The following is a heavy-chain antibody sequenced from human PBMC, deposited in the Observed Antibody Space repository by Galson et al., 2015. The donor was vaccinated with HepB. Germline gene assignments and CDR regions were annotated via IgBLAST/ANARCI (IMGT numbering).Heavy chain of an antibody. D-gene: IGHD3-10*01. CDR3: ASLDMGGYYSL. CDR2: ISSSSSYI. J-gene: IGHJ4*02. V-gene: IGHV3-21*01. CDR1: GFTFSSYS. Sequence: SLRLSCAASGFTFSSYSMNWVRQAPGKGLEWVSSISSSSSYIYYADSVKGRFTISRDNAKNSLYLQMNSLRAEDTAVYYCASLDMGGYYSLWGQGTLVTVSS.